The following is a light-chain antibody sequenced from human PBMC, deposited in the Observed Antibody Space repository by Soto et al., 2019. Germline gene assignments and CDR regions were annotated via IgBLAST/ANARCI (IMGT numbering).Light chain of an antibody. V-gene: IGKV1-8*01. CDR2: AAS. CDR3: QQYYSYTQT. CDR1: QGISSY. Sequence: AIRMTQSPSSLSASTGDRVTITCRASQGISSYLAWYQQKPGKAPKLLIYAASTLQSGDPSRFSGSGSGTDFTLTISCLQSEDFATYYCQQYYSYTQTFGQGTKVEIK. J-gene: IGKJ1*01.